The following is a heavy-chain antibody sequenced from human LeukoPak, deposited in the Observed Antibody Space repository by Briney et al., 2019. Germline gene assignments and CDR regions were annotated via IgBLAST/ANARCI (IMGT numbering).Heavy chain of an antibody. J-gene: IGHJ5*02. V-gene: IGHV3-23*01. CDR3: AKGQSSSWYWGYNWFDP. CDR2: ISGSGGST. CDR1: GFTFSSCA. Sequence: PGGSLRLSCAASGFTFSSCAMSWVRQAPGKGLEWGSDISGSGGSTYYADFVKGRFTISRDNSKNTLYLQMNSLRAEDTAVYYCAKGQSSSWYWGYNWFDPWGQGTLVTVSS. D-gene: IGHD6-13*01.